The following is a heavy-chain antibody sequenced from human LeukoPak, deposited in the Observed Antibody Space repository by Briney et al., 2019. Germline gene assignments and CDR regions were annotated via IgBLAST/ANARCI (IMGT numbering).Heavy chain of an antibody. J-gene: IGHJ3*02. CDR3: ARDPSDYYDSGGRGDAFDI. CDR2: MYNSGST. CDR1: GGSISSYY. D-gene: IGHD3-22*01. V-gene: IGHV4-59*12. Sequence: PSETLSLTCTVSGGSISSYYWNWIRQPPGKGLEWIGNMYNSGSTNYNPSLKSRVTISVDTSKNQFSVKLSSVTAADTAVYYCARDPSDYYDSGGRGDAFDIWGQGIMVTVSS.